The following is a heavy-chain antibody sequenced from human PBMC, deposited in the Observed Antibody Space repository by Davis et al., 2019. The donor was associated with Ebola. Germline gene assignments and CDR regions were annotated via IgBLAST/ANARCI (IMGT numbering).Heavy chain of an antibody. Sequence: SLKISCAASGFTFDDYAMHWVRQAPGKGLEWVSGISWNSGSIGYADSVKGRFTISRDNAKNSLYLQMNSLRAEDTALYYCAKDIHHSSSSDLYYYYYGMDVWGQGTTVTVSS. D-gene: IGHD6-6*01. CDR3: AKDIHHSSSSDLYYYYYGMDV. CDR2: ISWNSGSI. CDR1: GFTFDDYA. J-gene: IGHJ6*02. V-gene: IGHV3-9*01.